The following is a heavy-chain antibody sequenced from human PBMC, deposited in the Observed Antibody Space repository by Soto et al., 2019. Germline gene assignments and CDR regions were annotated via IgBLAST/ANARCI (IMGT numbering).Heavy chain of an antibody. V-gene: IGHV4-59*08. CDR2: IYYSGST. J-gene: IGHJ4*02. D-gene: IGHD4-17*01. CDR3: ATHPPYGPLDH. CDR1: GGSISSYY. Sequence: SETLSLTCTVSGGSISSYYWSWIRQPPGKGLEWIGYIYYSGSTNYDPSLKSRVTISVDTSKNQFSLKLTSVTAADTAVYYCATHPPYGPLDHWGQGTLVTVSS.